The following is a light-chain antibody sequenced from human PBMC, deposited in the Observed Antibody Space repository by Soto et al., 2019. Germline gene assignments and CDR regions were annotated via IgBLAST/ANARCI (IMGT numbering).Light chain of an antibody. CDR2: AAS. Sequence: DIQMTQSPSTLSASVGDRVTITCRASQSISSYLNWYQQKPGKAPKLLIYAASSLQSGVPSRFSGNGSGTDFTLTISSLQPEDFTTYYCQQSYNTPRGITFGPGTKVDIK. J-gene: IGKJ3*01. CDR1: QSISSY. V-gene: IGKV1-39*01. CDR3: QQSYNTPRGIT.